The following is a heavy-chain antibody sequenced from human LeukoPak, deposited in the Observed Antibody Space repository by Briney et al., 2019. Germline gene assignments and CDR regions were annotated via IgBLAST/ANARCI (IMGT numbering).Heavy chain of an antibody. J-gene: IGHJ4*02. Sequence: SETLSLTCTVSGASISGTSYYWAWIRQPPGKGLEWIGSGYYSGSAYYNPSLKSRVTISLDTSENQFSLKLSSVTAADTAVYYCAAYGWKPYWGQGTLVTVSS. CDR3: AAYGWKPY. D-gene: IGHD4-17*01. V-gene: IGHV4-39*07. CDR1: GASISGTSYY. CDR2: GYYSGSA.